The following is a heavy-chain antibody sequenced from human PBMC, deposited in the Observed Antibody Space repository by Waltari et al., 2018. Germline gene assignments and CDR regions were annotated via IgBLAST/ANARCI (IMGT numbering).Heavy chain of an antibody. CDR2: IWYDGSNK. V-gene: IGHV3-30*18. J-gene: IGHJ4*02. D-gene: IGHD3-22*01. CDR1: GFTFSSYG. Sequence: QVQLVESGGGVVQPGRYLRLSCAASGFTFSSYGMHWVRQAPGKGLEWVAVIWYDGSNKYYADSVKGRFTISRDNSKNTLYLQMNSLRAEDTAVYYCAKDKATMIVVEYYFDYWGQGTLVTVSS. CDR3: AKDKATMIVVEYYFDY.